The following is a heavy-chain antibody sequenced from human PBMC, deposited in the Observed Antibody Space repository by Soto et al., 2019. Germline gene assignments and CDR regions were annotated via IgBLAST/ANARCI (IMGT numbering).Heavy chain of an antibody. CDR1: GYTFTHFD. V-gene: IGHV1-8*01. D-gene: IGHD4-17*01. Sequence: QVQLVQSGAEVRKPGASVKVSCKASGYTFTHFDINWVRQAPGHGLEWMGWMNPDSGKTAYAEKFRGRVTMTRNTSMSTAYMELTSLTSEDTAVYYCARAPDYGDFGRWFDPCGQGTQVIVSS. CDR3: ARAPDYGDFGRWFDP. CDR2: MNPDSGKT. J-gene: IGHJ5*02.